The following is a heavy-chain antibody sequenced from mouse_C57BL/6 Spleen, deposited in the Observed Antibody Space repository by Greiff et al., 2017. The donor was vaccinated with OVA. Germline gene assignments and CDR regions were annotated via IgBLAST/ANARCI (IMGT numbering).Heavy chain of an antibody. CDR3: ARSGSWAWFAY. CDR2: INPNNGGT. J-gene: IGHJ3*01. CDR1: GYTFTDYN. D-gene: IGHD1-1*01. Sequence: VQLQQSGPELVKPGASVKIPCKASGYTFTDYNMDWVKQSHGKSLKWIGDINPNNGGTIYNQKFKGKATLTVDKSSSTAYMELRSLTSEDTAVYYCARSGSWAWFAYWGQGTLVTVSA. V-gene: IGHV1-18*01.